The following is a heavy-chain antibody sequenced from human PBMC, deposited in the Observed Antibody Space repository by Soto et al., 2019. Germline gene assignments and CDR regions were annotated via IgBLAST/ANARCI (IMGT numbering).Heavy chain of an antibody. CDR2: FDPEDGET. V-gene: IGHV1-24*01. Sequence: ASVKVSCKVSGYTLTELSMHWVRQAPGKGLEWMGGFDPEDGETIYAQKFQGRVTMTEDTSTDTAYMELSSLRSEGTAVYYCAIPLGDGFNRRGAFDIWGQGTMVTVSS. J-gene: IGHJ3*02. D-gene: IGHD3-10*01. CDR3: AIPLGDGFNRRGAFDI. CDR1: GYTLTELS.